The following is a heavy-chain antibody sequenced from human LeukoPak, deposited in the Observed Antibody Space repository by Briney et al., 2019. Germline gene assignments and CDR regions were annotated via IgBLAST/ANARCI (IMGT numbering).Heavy chain of an antibody. CDR3: ARDRGGSYSAIDY. Sequence: GGSLRLSCAASGFTFSSYSLNWVRQAPGKGLEWVSFISSSSITIYYADSVKGRFTISRDNTEKSLYLQMNSLRAEDTAVYYCARDRGGSYSAIDYWGQGTLVTVSS. V-gene: IGHV3-48*04. CDR1: GFTFSSYS. D-gene: IGHD2-15*01. J-gene: IGHJ4*02. CDR2: ISSSSITI.